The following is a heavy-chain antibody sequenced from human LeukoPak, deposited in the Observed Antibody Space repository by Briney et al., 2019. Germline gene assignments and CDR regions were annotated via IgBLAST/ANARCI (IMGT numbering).Heavy chain of an antibody. V-gene: IGHV4-39*07. CDR3: SRAWGSFRYRFDY. CDR1: GGSISSGSYY. CDR2: IYYSGST. Sequence: ASETLSLTCTVSGGSISSGSYYWSWIRQPPGKGLEWIGSIYYSGSTYYNPPLKSRVTISVDTSKDQFSLKLSSVTAADTAVYYCSRAWGSFRYRFDYWGQGTLVTVSS. D-gene: IGHD3-16*02. J-gene: IGHJ4*02.